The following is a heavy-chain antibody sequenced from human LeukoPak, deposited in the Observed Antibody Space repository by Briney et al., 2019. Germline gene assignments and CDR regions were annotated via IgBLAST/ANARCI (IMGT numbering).Heavy chain of an antibody. V-gene: IGHV3-7*01. CDR3: AREDVWFGEWNWFDP. D-gene: IGHD3-10*01. CDR1: GFTFSSYW. J-gene: IGHJ5*02. CDR2: IKQDGSEK. Sequence: GGSLRLSCAASGFTFSSYWMSWVRQAPGKGMDWVANIKQDGSEKYYVGSVKGRFTISRDNAKNSLYLQMNSLRAEDTAVYYCAREDVWFGEWNWFDPWGQGTLVTVSS.